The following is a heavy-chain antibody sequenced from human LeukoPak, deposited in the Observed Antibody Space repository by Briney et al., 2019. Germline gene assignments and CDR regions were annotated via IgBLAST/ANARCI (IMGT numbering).Heavy chain of an antibody. J-gene: IGHJ6*02. D-gene: IGHD3-22*01. CDR1: GFTFNNYV. CDR2: IDYAGGST. Sequence: PGGSLRLSCAASGFTFNNYVMSWVRQTPGRGLEWVSGIDYAGGSTNYADSVQGRFTVSRDNSKNTLYLQMNSLRAEDTAVYYCARESLPGAYYYDSSGSYGMDVWGQGTTVTVSS. V-gene: IGHV3-23*01. CDR3: ARESLPGAYYYDSSGSYGMDV.